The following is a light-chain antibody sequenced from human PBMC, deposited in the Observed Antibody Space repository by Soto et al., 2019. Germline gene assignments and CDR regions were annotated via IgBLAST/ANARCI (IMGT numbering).Light chain of an antibody. J-gene: IGLJ2*01. CDR1: SSDVGGYIY. Sequence: QSALTQPPSASGSPGQSVTISCTGTSSDVGGYIYVSWYHQHPGKAPKLMIYDVSKRPSGVPDRFSGSKSGNTASLTVSGLQAEDEADYYCSSYAGNNNVLFGGGTKLTVL. V-gene: IGLV2-8*01. CDR3: SSYAGNNNVL. CDR2: DVS.